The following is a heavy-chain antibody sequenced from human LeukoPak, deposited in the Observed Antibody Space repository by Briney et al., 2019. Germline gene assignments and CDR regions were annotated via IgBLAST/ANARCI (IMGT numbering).Heavy chain of an antibody. Sequence: GESLKISCNGSCTSITSYWISWGRQMPGKGLEWMGRIDPSDSYTNYSPSFQGHVTISADKSISTAYLQWSSLKASDTAMYYCARHYLAGAFDYWGQGTLVTVSS. D-gene: IGHD3-10*01. V-gene: IGHV5-10-1*01. CDR2: IDPSDSYT. J-gene: IGHJ4*02. CDR1: CTSITSYW. CDR3: ARHYLAGAFDY.